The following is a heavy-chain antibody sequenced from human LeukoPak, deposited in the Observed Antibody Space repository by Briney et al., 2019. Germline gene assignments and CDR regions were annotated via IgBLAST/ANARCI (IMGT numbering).Heavy chain of an antibody. J-gene: IGHJ4*02. CDR2: ISFDGSNK. CDR3: AKGYYDSNGSFYYFDH. D-gene: IGHD3-22*01. Sequence: PGGSLRLSCAASGFTFSRYGMLWVRQAPGKGLEWAALISFDGSNKYYADSVKGRFTISRDNSKNTLYLQMNSLRADDSAVYYCAKGYYDSNGSFYYFDHWGQGTLVTVSS. CDR1: GFTFSRYG. V-gene: IGHV3-30*18.